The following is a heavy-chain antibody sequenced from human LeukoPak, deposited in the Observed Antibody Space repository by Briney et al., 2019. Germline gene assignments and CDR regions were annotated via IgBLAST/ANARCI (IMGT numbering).Heavy chain of an antibody. CDR1: RFTFSSYA. CDR2: ISGSGAST. CDR3: ARDVRGSGSYPTYYYTGMDV. J-gene: IGHJ6*02. D-gene: IGHD3-10*01. Sequence: GESLSLSCAPSRFTFSSYAMSCVRHLPGQGMEWVSAISGSGASTNYSDTVKGRFTTYRENAKKSLHLQMNSLSAVDTAVYYCARDVRGSGSYPTYYYTGMDVWGQGTTVTVSS. V-gene: IGHV3-23*01.